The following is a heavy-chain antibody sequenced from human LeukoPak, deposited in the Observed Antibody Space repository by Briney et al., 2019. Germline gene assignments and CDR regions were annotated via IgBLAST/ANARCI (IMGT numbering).Heavy chain of an antibody. CDR2: IVVGSGNT. CDR3: AASSGYSYYYYGMDV. V-gene: IGHV1-58*01. CDR1: GFTFTSSA. D-gene: IGHD5-18*01. J-gene: IGHJ6*04. Sequence: SVKVSCKASGFTFTSSAVQWVRQDRGQRLEWIGWIVVGSGNTNNAQTFQERVTITRDMSTSTAYMELSSLRSDDTAVYYCAASSGYSYYYYGMDVWGKGTTVTVSS.